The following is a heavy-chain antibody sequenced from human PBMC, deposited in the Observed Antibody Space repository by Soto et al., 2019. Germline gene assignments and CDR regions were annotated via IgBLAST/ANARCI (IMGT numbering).Heavy chain of an antibody. Sequence: SETLSLTCTVSGGSISSGGYYWSWIRQHPGKGLEWIGCIYYSGSTYYNPSLKSRVTISVDTSKNQFSLKLSSVTAEDTAVYYCATGTLAAAGYYFDYWGQGTLVTVSS. CDR1: GGSISSGGYY. J-gene: IGHJ4*02. CDR2: IYYSGST. CDR3: ATGTLAAAGYYFDY. V-gene: IGHV4-31*02. D-gene: IGHD6-13*01.